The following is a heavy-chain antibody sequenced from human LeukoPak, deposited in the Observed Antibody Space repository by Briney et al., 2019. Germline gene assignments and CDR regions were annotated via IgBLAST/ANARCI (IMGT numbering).Heavy chain of an antibody. V-gene: IGHV3-30*02. CDR3: AKVDWDYCARRSCFLFDD. CDR1: GFTFGSYG. Sequence: GGSLRLSCAASGFTFGSYGMHWVRQAPGKGLEWVAFTRYDGSDKYYVDSVKGRFTISRDNSKNTLYLQMNSLRAEDTAVYYCAKVDWDYCARRSCFLFDDWGQGTLVTVSS. J-gene: IGHJ4*02. CDR2: TRYDGSDK. D-gene: IGHD2-15*01.